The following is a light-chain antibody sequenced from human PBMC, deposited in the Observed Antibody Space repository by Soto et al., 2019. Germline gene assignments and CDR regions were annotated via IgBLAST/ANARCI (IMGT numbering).Light chain of an antibody. CDR3: QQYDDWPLT. CDR2: DAF. V-gene: IGKV3-15*01. J-gene: IGKJ4*01. Sequence: EKVMTQSPATLSVSPGERATLSCRASETVKTRLAWYQQKSGQAPRLLIYDAFTRATGIPARFSGSASGTEFTLTISSLQSADSAVYYCQQYDDWPLTFGGGTKVEIK. CDR1: ETVKTR.